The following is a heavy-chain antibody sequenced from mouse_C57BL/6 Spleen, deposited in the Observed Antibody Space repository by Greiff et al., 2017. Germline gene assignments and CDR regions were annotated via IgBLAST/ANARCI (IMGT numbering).Heavy chain of an antibody. V-gene: IGHV2-2*01. J-gene: IGHJ4*01. CDR2: FWSGGST. D-gene: IGHD1-1*01. Sequence: QVQLQQSGPGLVQPSQSLSITCTVSGFSLTSYGVYWVRQSSGKGLVWLGVFWSGGSTDNNAAFISNLSISKSDSKSQVFFKMNSLQTDDTAVYYCARRGDYGSASMDYWGQGTSVTVSS. CDR3: ARRGDYGSASMDY. CDR1: GFSLTSYG.